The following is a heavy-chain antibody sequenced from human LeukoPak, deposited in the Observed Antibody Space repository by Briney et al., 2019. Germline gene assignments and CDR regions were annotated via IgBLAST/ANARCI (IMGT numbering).Heavy chain of an antibody. D-gene: IGHD2-2*01. CDR1: GYTFTSYD. J-gene: IGHJ5*02. CDR3: ARVPAKRYCSSTSCYSGWFDP. V-gene: IGHV1-8*01. CDR2: MNPNSGNT. Sequence: GASVKVSRKASGYTFTSYDINWVRQATGQGLEWMGWMNPNSGNTGYAQKFQGRVTMTRNTSISTAYMELSSLRSEDTAVYYCARVPAKRYCSSTSCYSGWFDPWGQGTLVTVSS.